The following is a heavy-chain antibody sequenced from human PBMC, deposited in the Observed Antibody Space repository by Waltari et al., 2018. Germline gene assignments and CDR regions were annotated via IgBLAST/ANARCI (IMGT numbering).Heavy chain of an antibody. D-gene: IGHD2-2*01. Sequence: QVHLVESGGGVVQSGKSLRLSCAASGFTIKDFAMHWVRQAPGQGIEWVSVVASDGTNKYYADSVKGRFSMSRDNSWSTLYLQMNSLRPQDTAIYYCARGDCRSTSCYSLESWGHGTLVTVS. CDR1: GFTIKDFA. V-gene: IGHV3-30*01. CDR2: VASDGTNK. CDR3: ARGDCRSTSCYSLES. J-gene: IGHJ1*01.